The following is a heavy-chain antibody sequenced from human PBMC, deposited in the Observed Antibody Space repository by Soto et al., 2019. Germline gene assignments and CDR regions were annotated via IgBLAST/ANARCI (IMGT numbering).Heavy chain of an antibody. CDR3: VKGTFSSSKVIFDY. CDR1: GFIFEDYD. V-gene: IGHV3-9*01. J-gene: IGHJ4*02. CDR2: ISSNAGTI. D-gene: IGHD2-2*01. Sequence: EVQLVESGGGLAQPGRSLRLSCVASGFIFEDYDMHWVRQVSGKGLEWVSSISSNAGTIKYSDSVKGRFTLSRDNAKNSMYLQMNSLTVEDTAFYFCVKGTFSSSKVIFDYWGQGTLSPSPQ.